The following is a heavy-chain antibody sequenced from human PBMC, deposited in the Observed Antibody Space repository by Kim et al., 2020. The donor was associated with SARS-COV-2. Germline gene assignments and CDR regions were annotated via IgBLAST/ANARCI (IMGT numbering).Heavy chain of an antibody. D-gene: IGHD1-26*01. Sequence: SGPTLVNPTQTLTLTCTFSGFSLSTSGVGVGWIRQPPGKALEWLALIYWDDDKRYSPSLKSRLTITKDTSKNQVVLTMTNMDPVDTATYYCAHSHHSVSYHSAPYFDYWSQGTLVTVSS. V-gene: IGHV2-5*02. CDR2: IYWDDDK. J-gene: IGHJ4*02. CDR3: AHSHHSVSYHSAPYFDY. CDR1: GFSLSTSGVG.